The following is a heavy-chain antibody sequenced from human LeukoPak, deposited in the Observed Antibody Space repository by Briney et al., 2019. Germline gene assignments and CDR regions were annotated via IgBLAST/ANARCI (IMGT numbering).Heavy chain of an antibody. D-gene: IGHD1-7*01. Sequence: PGGSLRLSCAASGFTVSSYAMNWVRQAPGKGLEWVSDISTSGNTRYYADSVKGQFTISRDNAKNSLYLQMNSLRVEDTAVYYCARELSGTASYYFDYWGQGTLVTVSS. CDR1: GFTVSSYA. V-gene: IGHV3-48*03. CDR3: ARELSGTASYYFDY. J-gene: IGHJ4*02. CDR2: ISTSGNTR.